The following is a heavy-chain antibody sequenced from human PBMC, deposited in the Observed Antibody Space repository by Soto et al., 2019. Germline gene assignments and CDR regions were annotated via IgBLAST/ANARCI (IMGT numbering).Heavy chain of an antibody. CDR3: AKDFHRQFDF. J-gene: IGHJ4*02. V-gene: IGHV3-23*01. CDR1: GFTFSNYA. CDR2: ISGSGGST. Sequence: PGGSLRLSCAASGFTFSNYAMTWVRQAPGKGLEWVSAISGSGGSTYYADSVKGRFTISRDNFKTTLYLQMNSLRAEDTAVYYCAKDFHRQFDFWGQGTLVTVSS.